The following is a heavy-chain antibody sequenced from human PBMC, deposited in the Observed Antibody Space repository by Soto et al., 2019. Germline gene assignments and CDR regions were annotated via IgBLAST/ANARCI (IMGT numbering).Heavy chain of an antibody. D-gene: IGHD3-9*01. J-gene: IGHJ4*02. V-gene: IGHV3-23*01. CDR1: GFTFSSYA. Sequence: EVQLLESGGGLVQPGGSLRLPCAASGFTFSSYAMSWVRQAPGKGLEWVSAISGSGGSTYYADSVKGRFTISRDNPKNTLYLQMNSLRAEDTAVYYCAKSSRSGYPRYYFDYWGQGTLVTVSS. CDR3: AKSSRSGYPRYYFDY. CDR2: ISGSGGST.